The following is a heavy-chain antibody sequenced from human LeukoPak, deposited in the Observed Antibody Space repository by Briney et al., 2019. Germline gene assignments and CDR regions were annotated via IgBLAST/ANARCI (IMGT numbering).Heavy chain of an antibody. J-gene: IGHJ5*02. Sequence: GASVKVSCKASGYSFTDYYMHWVRQAPGQGLEWMGWINLNNGDIKYAQKFQGRVTMTRDTSITTVYMEVSWLTSDDTAIYYCARADRLHGGPYLIGPWGQGTLVTVSS. D-gene: IGHD2-21*01. V-gene: IGHV1-2*02. CDR2: INLNNGDI. CDR3: ARADRLHGGPYLIGP. CDR1: GYSFTDYY.